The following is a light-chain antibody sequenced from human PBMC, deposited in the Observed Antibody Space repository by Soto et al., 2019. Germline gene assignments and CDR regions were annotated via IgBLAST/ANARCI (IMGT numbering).Light chain of an antibody. J-gene: IGKJ5*01. V-gene: IGKV3-20*01. CDR3: QQYGSSPPIT. CDR2: DAS. CDR1: QNVYTY. Sequence: DIILTQSPATLSLSPGERATLSCRASQNVYTYLAWYQQKPGQAPRLLIYDASNRATGIPARFSGSGSGTDFTLTISRLEPEDFAVYYCQQYGSSPPITFGQGTRLEIK.